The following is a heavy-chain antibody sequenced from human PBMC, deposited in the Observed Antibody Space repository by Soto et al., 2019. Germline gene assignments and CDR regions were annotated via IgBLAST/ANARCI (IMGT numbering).Heavy chain of an antibody. V-gene: IGHV3-21*02. CDR1: GFTFRSFT. D-gene: IGHD6-13*01. J-gene: IGHJ5*02. CDR2: ISSNSAYI. CDR3: TRDASRDSSARGWFDP. Sequence: EVQLVESGGGLVKPGGSLRLSCAASGFTFRSFTMNWVRQAPGKGLEWVSTISSNSAYIYYTDALRGRFTISRDNAKNSLHLHMNSLRAEDTAVYYCTRDASRDSSARGWFDPWGPGTLVTGSS.